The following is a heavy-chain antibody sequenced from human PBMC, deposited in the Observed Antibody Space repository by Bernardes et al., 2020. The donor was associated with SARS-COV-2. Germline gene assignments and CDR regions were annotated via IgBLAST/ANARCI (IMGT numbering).Heavy chain of an antibody. Sequence: GGSLRLSCVASGFTFSTHLFSWFRQAPGKGLEWVSSISGAGMYSYYGDSVRCRFTTSRDNTRTSMFLQMERLRAEDTAVYYCARIDEVTGRDYWGQVTMVTVSS. J-gene: IGHJ4*02. CDR3: ARIDEVTGRDY. CDR1: GFTFSTHL. D-gene: IGHD6-19*01. V-gene: IGHV3-21*01. CDR2: ISGAGMYS.